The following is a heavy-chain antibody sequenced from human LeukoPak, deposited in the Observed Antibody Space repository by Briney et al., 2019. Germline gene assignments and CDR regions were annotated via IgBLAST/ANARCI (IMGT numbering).Heavy chain of an antibody. V-gene: IGHV4-34*01. D-gene: IGHD3-10*01. J-gene: IGHJ4*02. Sequence: ETLSLTCAVYGGSFSDYYWSWIRQPPGKGLEWIGEINHSGSTNYNPSLKSRVTISVDTSKNQFSLKLSSVTAADTAVYYCARHFMVRGVIRKYYFDYWGQGTLVTVSS. CDR2: INHSGST. CDR1: GGSFSDYY. CDR3: ARHFMVRGVIRKYYFDY.